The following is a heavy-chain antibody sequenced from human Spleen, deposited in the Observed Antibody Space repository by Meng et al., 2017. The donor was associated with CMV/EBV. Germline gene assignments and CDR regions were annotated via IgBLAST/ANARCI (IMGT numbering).Heavy chain of an antibody. J-gene: IGHJ4*02. CDR2: INHSGST. CDR3: SRSGYFFSPSPFDY. CDR1: GGAVSGYY. D-gene: IGHD3-22*01. Sequence: AVDGGAVSGYYGSWIRQPPGKGLEWIGEINHSGSTNYNPSLKSRVTISVDTSKNQFSLKLSSVTAADTAVYYCSRSGYFFSPSPFDYWGQGTLVTVSS. V-gene: IGHV4-34*01.